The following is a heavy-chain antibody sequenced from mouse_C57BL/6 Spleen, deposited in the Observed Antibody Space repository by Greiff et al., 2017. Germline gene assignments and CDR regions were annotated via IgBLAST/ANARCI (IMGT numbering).Heavy chain of an antibody. CDR1: GYTFTSYW. D-gene: IGHD2-4*01. J-gene: IGHJ3*01. CDR3: ARSGDYDGFAY. Sequence: QVQLQQPGPELVKPGASVKLSCKASGYTFTSYWMHWVKQRPGQGLEWIGNINPSNGGTNSNEKFKSKATLTVDKSSSTAYMQLSSRTSDDSAVYYCARSGDYDGFAYWGQGTLVTVSA. CDR2: INPSNGGT. V-gene: IGHV1-53*01.